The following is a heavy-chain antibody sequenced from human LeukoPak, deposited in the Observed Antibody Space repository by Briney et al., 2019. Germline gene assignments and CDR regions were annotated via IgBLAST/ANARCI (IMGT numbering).Heavy chain of an antibody. V-gene: IGHV4-39*01. CDR1: GGSISSYY. Sequence: SETLSLTCTVSGGSISSYYWGWIRQPPGKGLEWIGSIYYSGSTYYNPSLKSRVTISVDTSKNQFSLKLSSVTAADTAVYYCARRDYDSSGYYYNWFNPWGQGTLVTVSS. J-gene: IGHJ5*02. CDR2: IYYSGST. CDR3: ARRDYDSSGYYYNWFNP. D-gene: IGHD3-22*01.